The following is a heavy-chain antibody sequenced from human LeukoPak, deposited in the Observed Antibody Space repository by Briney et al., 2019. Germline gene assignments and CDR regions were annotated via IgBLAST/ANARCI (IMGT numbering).Heavy chain of an antibody. CDR2: IWYDGSNK. J-gene: IGHJ4*02. CDR3: ARDLGDCYDSSPIDY. D-gene: IGHD3-22*01. Sequence: GSLRLSCAASGFTFSSYGMHWVRQAPGKGLEWVAVIWYDGSNKYYADSVKGRFTISRDNFKNTLYLQMNSLRAEDTAVYYCARDLGDCYDSSPIDYWGQGTLVTVSS. V-gene: IGHV3-33*01. CDR1: GFTFSSYG.